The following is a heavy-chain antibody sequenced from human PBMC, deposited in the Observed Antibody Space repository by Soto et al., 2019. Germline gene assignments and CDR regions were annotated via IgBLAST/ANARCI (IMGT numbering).Heavy chain of an antibody. CDR1: GGSFSGYY. CDR2: SNHSGST. CDR3: ASRYSGSGRHYVEHS. Sequence: ETLSLTCAVYGGSFSGYYWSWIRQPPGKGLEWIGESNHSGSTNYNPSLKSRVTISVDTSKNQFSLRLSSVTAADTAVYYCASRYSGSGRHYVEHSWGQGILVTVSS. V-gene: IGHV4-34*01. J-gene: IGHJ5*02. D-gene: IGHD3-10*01.